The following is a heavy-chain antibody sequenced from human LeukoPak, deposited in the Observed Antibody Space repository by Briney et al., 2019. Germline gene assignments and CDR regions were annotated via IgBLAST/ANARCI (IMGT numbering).Heavy chain of an antibody. CDR2: IYYSGNT. V-gene: IGHV4-39*01. CDR3: ARQTGSGLFILP. D-gene: IGHD3/OR15-3a*01. J-gene: IGHJ4*02. CDR1: GVSISSSNSY. Sequence: SETLSLTCTVSGVSISSSNSYWGWIRQPPGKGLEWIGSIYYSGNTYYNASLKSQVSISIDTSKNQFSLKLTSVTAADTAVYYCARQTGSGLFILPGGQGALVTVSS.